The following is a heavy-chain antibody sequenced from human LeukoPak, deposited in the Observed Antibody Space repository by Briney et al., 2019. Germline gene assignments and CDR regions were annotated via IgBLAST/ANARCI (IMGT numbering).Heavy chain of an antibody. D-gene: IGHD3-3*01. Sequence: SETLSLTCTVSGASISNYYWTWIRQPPGKGLEWITHISSSGTPYYNTSLKSRVTISVDTSKNQFSLKLSSVTAADTALYFCARLFGVVTPRYYYMDVWGKGTAVTVSS. CDR1: GASISNYY. V-gene: IGHV4-59*01. CDR3: ARLFGVVTPRYYYMDV. J-gene: IGHJ6*03. CDR2: ISSSGTP.